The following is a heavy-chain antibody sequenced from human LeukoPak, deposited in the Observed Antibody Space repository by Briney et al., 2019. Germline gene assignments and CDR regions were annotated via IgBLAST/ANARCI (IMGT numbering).Heavy chain of an antibody. V-gene: IGHV1-18*01. D-gene: IGHD3-3*01. J-gene: IGHJ5*02. Sequence: GASVKVSCKASGYTFTSYGISWVRQAPGQGLEWMGWISAYNGITNYAQKFQGWVTMTRDTSISTAYMELSRLRSDDTAVYYCTREVTYYDFWSGYPFGGNWFDPWGQGTLVTVSS. CDR3: TREVTYYDFWSGYPFGGNWFDP. CDR1: GYTFTSYG. CDR2: ISAYNGIT.